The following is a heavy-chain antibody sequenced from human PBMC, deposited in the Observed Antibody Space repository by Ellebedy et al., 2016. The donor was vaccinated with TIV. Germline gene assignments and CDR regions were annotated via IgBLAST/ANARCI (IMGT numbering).Heavy chain of an antibody. D-gene: IGHD6-19*01. CDR1: GFTVSSNY. CDR3: ARSPSGWYMDTSHGWFDP. J-gene: IGHJ5*02. CDR2: IYSGGSP. Sequence: GESLKISCAASGFTVSSNYMSWVRQAPGKGLEWVAVIYSGGSPYYADSLKGRFTITRDNSKNTLYLQMNILRAEDTAVYYCARSPSGWYMDTSHGWFDPWGQGTLVTVSS. V-gene: IGHV3-53*01.